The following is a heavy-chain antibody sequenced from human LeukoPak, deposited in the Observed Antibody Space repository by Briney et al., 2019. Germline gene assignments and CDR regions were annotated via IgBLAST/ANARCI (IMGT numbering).Heavy chain of an antibody. D-gene: IGHD4/OR15-4a*01. CDR1: GGIFNSYA. CDR3: ARDDYGGRPLEY. V-gene: IGHV1-69*04. CDR2: IIPIIGIR. Sequence: SVKVSCKASGGIFNSYAFSWVREAPGQGLEWMGRIIPIIGIRNYEQKFQDRVTITADESTRTIYMDLRGLRSEDTAIYYCARDDYGGRPLEYWGQGTLVTVSS. J-gene: IGHJ4*02.